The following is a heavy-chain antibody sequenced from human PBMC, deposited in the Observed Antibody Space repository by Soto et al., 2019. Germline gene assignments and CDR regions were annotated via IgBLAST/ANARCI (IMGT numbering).Heavy chain of an antibody. CDR2: IIPIFGTA. CDR1: GGTFSSYA. J-gene: IGHJ6*02. D-gene: IGHD6-13*01. Sequence: ASVKVSCKASGGTFSSYAISWVRQAPGQGLEWMGGIIPIFGTANYAQKFQGRVTITADKSTSTAYMELSSLRSEDTAVYYCARAGSSWYLNRYYYYGMDVWGQGTTVTVS. CDR3: ARAGSSWYLNRYYYYGMDV. V-gene: IGHV1-69*06.